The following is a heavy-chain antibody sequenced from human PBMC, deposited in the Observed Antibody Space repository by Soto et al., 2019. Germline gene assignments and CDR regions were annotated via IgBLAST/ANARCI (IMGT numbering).Heavy chain of an antibody. CDR1: GGTFSSYT. V-gene: IGHV1-69*02. Sequence: QVQLVQSGAEVKKPGSSVKVSCKASGGTFSSYTISWVRQAPGQGLEWMGRIIPILGIANYAQKFHGRVTITADKSTSTAYTELSSLRRQATLVYYTARALGASRCYWGQGSLVTVSS. CDR2: IIPILGIA. J-gene: IGHJ4*02. CDR3: ARALGASRCY. D-gene: IGHD3-16*01.